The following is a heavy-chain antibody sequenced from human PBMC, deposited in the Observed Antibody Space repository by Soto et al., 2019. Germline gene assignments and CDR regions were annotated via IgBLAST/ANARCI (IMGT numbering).Heavy chain of an antibody. D-gene: IGHD3-3*01. CDR1: GGSFSGYY. Sequence: SETLSLTCAVYGGSFSGYYWSWIRQPPGKGLEWIGEINHSGSTNYNPSLKSRVTISVDTSKNQFSLKLSSVTAADTAVYYCARGSRTIFGVVNRFDPWGQGTLVTVSS. J-gene: IGHJ5*02. CDR3: ARGSRTIFGVVNRFDP. V-gene: IGHV4-34*01. CDR2: INHSGST.